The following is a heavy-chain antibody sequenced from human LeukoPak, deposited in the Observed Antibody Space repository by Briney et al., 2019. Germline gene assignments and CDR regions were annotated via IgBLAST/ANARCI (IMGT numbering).Heavy chain of an antibody. D-gene: IGHD3-10*01. CDR2: ISSSGSTI. Sequence: GRSLRLSCAASGFTFSDYYMSWIRQAPGKGLEWVSYISSSGSTIYYADSVKGRFTISRDNAKNSLYLQMNSLRAEDTAVYYCAGTYYYGSGIYDFWGQGTLVTVSS. J-gene: IGHJ4*02. CDR3: AGTYYYGSGIYDF. V-gene: IGHV3-11*04. CDR1: GFTFSDYY.